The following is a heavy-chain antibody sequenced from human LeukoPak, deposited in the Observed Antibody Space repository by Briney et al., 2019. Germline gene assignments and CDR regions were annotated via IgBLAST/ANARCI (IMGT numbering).Heavy chain of an antibody. CDR1: GFTFSSYT. CDR3: ARDLSDNYTIDH. D-gene: IGHD1-1*01. CDR2: ISSSNAYI. Sequence: TGGSLRLSCVASGFTFSSYTMNWVRQAPGKGLEWVSSISSSNAYIYYADSVRGRFTISRDNPKNSLYLQMNSLRAEDTAVYYCARDLSDNYTIDHWGQGTLVTVSS. J-gene: IGHJ4*02. V-gene: IGHV3-21*01.